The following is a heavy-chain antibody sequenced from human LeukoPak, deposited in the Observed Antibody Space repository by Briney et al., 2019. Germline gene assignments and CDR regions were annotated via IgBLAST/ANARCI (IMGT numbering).Heavy chain of an antibody. CDR1: GYTFTSYD. V-gene: IGHV1-8*01. J-gene: IGHJ5*02. D-gene: IGHD3-10*01. CDR3: ARGRRLLWFGEFFKWFDP. Sequence: ASVKVSCKASGYTFTSYDINWVRQATGQGLEWMGWMNPNSGNTGYAQKFQGRVTMTRNTSISTAYMELSSLRSEDTAVYYCARGRRLLWFGEFFKWFDPWGQGTLVTVSS. CDR2: MNPNSGNT.